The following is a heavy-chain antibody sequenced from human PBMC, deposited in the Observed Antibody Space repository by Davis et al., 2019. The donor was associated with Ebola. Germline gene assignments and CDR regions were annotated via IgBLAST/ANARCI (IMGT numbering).Heavy chain of an antibody. CDR2: IWSDGSNT. CDR1: GFTFSSYG. Sequence: GESLKISCVASGFTFSSYGMHWVRQAPGKGLEWVAFIWSDGSNTYYADSVKGRFTISRDISKNTLYLQMSSLGAEDTAVYYCARDRRDGYEDWGQGTLVIVSS. CDR3: ARDRRDGYED. V-gene: IGHV3-33*01. D-gene: IGHD5-24*01. J-gene: IGHJ4*02.